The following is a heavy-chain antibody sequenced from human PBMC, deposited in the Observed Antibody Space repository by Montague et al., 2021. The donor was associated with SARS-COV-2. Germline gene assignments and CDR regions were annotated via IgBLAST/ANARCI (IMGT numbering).Heavy chain of an antibody. Sequence: SKTLSLTCTVSGGSISSSSYYWGWIRQPPGKGLEWIGSIYYTGSTYYNPSLKSRVTISVDTSKNQFSLKLSSVTAADTAVYYCARDTRIAMLVVVTRYGLDAWGQGTTVTVSS. D-gene: IGHD3-22*01. CDR3: ARDTRIAMLVVVTRYGLDA. CDR1: GGSISSSSYY. CDR2: IYYTGST. V-gene: IGHV4-39*07. J-gene: IGHJ6*02.